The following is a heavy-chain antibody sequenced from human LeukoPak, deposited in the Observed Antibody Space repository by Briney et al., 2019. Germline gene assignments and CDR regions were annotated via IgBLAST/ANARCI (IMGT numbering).Heavy chain of an antibody. J-gene: IGHJ4*02. Sequence: SQTLSPTCAISGDSFSSNSAAWNCISQSPSRRLEWLGRTYYRSKWYNDYAVSVKGRITISADTSKNQFSLQLNSVTPEDTAVYYCARSISGLGDWGQGTLVTVSP. D-gene: IGHD3-16*01. CDR1: GDSFSSNSAA. CDR3: ARSISGLGD. V-gene: IGHV6-1*01. CDR2: TYYRSKWYN.